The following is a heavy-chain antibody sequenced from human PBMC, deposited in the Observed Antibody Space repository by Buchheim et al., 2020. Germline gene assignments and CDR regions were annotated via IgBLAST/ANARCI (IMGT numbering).Heavy chain of an antibody. V-gene: IGHV3-48*03. D-gene: IGHD4-11*01. CDR1: GFTFSSYE. J-gene: IGHJ6*02. CDR2: ISSSGSTI. CDR3: AHADYSNYYYYGMDV. Sequence: EVQLVESGGGLVQPGGSLRLSCAASGFTFSSYEMNWVRQAPGKGLEWVSYISSSGSTIYYADSVRGRFTISRDNAKNSLYLHRNSLRAEDTSVYDCAHADYSNYYYYGMDVWGQGTT.